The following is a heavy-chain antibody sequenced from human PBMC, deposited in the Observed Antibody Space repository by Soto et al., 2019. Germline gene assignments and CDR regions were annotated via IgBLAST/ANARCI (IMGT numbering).Heavy chain of an antibody. CDR2: IYSGGNT. Sequence: QLQVQESGPGQVKPSQTLSLTCTVSGGSITSHHYYWGWIRQPPGKGLEWIGSIYSGGNTYYNPSLRSRLTIFVDTAKNLISLKLSSVTAADSAIYYCARELPSIYEILTGHFDHWGQGTLVTVSS. CDR3: ARELPSIYEILTGHFDH. D-gene: IGHD3-9*01. J-gene: IGHJ4*02. CDR1: GGSITSHHYY. V-gene: IGHV4-39*02.